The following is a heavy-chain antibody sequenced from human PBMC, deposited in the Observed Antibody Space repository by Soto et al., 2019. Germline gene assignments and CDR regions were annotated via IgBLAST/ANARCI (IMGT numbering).Heavy chain of an antibody. J-gene: IGHJ6*02. D-gene: IGHD6-19*01. V-gene: IGHV3-33*01. CDR2: IWYDGSNE. CDR1: GFTFSNYG. Sequence: GGSLRLSCAASGFTFSNYGMHWVRQAPGKGLEWVAVIWYDGSNEYYADSVKGRFTISRDNSKNTLYLQMNSLRAEDTAVYYCARDDIPGRAVAIYGMDVWGQGTTVTVSS. CDR3: ARDDIPGRAVAIYGMDV.